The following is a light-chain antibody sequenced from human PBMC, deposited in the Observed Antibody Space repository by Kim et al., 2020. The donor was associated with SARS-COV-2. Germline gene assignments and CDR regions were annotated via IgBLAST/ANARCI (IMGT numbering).Light chain of an antibody. J-gene: IGKJ4*01. CDR3: QQSYRTPLT. V-gene: IGKV1-39*01. CDR2: GVS. CDR1: QTITTY. Sequence: DIQMTQSPSSLSASVGDRVIITCRASQTITTYLNWYQQKPGKAPKLLIYGVSGLQSGVPSRFSGSWSGTDFTLTINGLQPEDFATYFCQQSYRTPLTFGGGTKVDIK.